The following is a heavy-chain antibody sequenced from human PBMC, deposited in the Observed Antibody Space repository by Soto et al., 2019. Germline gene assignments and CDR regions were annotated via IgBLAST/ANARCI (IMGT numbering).Heavy chain of an antibody. Sequence: PGGSLRLSCEDYGFTFSSYWMHWVRQAPGKGLVGSLRINSDGSSTSYADSVKGRFTISRDNSKNTLYLQMNSLRAEDTAVYYCARDQHGSWVTKPLDYWGQGTLVTVSS. CDR2: INSDGSST. CDR1: GFTFSSYW. CDR3: ARDQHGSWVTKPLDY. V-gene: IGHV3-74*01. J-gene: IGHJ4*02. D-gene: IGHD2-8*01.